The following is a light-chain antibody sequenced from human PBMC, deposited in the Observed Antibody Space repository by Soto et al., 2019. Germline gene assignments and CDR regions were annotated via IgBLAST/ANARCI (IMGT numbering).Light chain of an antibody. CDR2: GAS. V-gene: IGKV3-20*01. J-gene: IGKJ5*01. Sequence: EIVITQSPAILSVSPGERSTLSCVAIQSVTSNYLAWYQQKPGQAPRLLIFGASTRATGIPDRFSGSGSGTDFTLPISRLEPEDFAVYDGQQSGSSPSITVGQGTRLDNK. CDR3: QQSGSSPSIT. CDR1: QSVTSNY.